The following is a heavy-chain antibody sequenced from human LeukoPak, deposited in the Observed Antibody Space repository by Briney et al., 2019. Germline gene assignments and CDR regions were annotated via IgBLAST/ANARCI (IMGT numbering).Heavy chain of an antibody. Sequence: GGSLRLSCAGSGFIFNNYAMHWVRQPTGKGLEWVSGISWNSGSIDYADSVKGRFTISRDNAKNSLYLQMNSLRVEDTAFYYCAKDNRRHYTSGPNPDSLHWGQGALVTVSS. CDR3: AKDNRRHYTSGPNPDSLH. D-gene: IGHD6-19*01. CDR2: ISWNSGSI. V-gene: IGHV3-9*01. CDR1: GFIFNNYA. J-gene: IGHJ4*02.